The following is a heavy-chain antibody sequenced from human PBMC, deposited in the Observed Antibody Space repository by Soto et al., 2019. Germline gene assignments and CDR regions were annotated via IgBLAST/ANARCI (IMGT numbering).Heavy chain of an antibody. CDR2: IYYSGIT. CDR3: ARHSASWRWFDY. D-gene: IGHD1-26*01. Sequence: QVQLQESGPGLVKPSQTLSLTCSVSGGSISSGGYYWSWIRQHPEQGLKWIGYIYYSGITNYNPSLKSRVIMSVDTSSNRFSLDLRSVTAADTAIYYCARHSASWRWFDYWGQGTLVTVSS. V-gene: IGHV4-31*03. J-gene: IGHJ5*01. CDR1: GGSISSGGYY.